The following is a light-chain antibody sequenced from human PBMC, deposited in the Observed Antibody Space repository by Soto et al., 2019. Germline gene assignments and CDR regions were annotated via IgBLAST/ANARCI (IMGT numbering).Light chain of an antibody. CDR3: QQLNSYPLT. CDR2: AAS. Sequence: QLTQSPSSLSASVGDRVTITCRASQGIASYLAWYQQKPGQAPNLLIYAASTLQSGVPSRFSGSGSGTDFTLTISSMHTADFANYYCQQLNSYPLTFGGGTKVDI. J-gene: IGKJ4*01. V-gene: IGKV1-9*01. CDR1: QGIASY.